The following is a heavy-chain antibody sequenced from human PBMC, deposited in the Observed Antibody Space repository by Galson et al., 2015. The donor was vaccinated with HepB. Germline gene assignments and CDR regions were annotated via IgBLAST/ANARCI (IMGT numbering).Heavy chain of an antibody. V-gene: IGHV3-30*03. CDR1: GFIFSHYG. D-gene: IGHD3-16*01. CDR3: AREGAIFLYYNGMDV. J-gene: IGHJ6*02. CDR2: ISFDGSDR. Sequence: SLRLSCAASGFIFSHYGMHWVRQAPGKGLEWVAVISFDGSDRYYADSVKGRFTISRDSSKNTVNLQMNSLRTEDTAVYYCAREGAIFLYYNGMDVWGQGTTVTVSS.